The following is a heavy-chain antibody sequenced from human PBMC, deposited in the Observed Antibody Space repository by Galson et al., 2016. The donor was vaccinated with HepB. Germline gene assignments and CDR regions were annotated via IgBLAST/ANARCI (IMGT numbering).Heavy chain of an antibody. J-gene: IGHJ4*02. CDR3: TTEGQEFCTGGVCYMLYYFDY. D-gene: IGHD2-8*02. V-gene: IGHV3-15*07. CDR2: IKSKTDGGTT. CDR1: GFTFSNAW. Sequence: SLRLSCAASGFTFSNAWMHWVRQAPGKGLEWVGRIKSKTDGGTTDYAAPVKGRFTIPRDDSKNTLYLQMNSLKSEDTAVYYCTTEGQEFCTGGVCYMLYYFDYWGQGTLVTVSS.